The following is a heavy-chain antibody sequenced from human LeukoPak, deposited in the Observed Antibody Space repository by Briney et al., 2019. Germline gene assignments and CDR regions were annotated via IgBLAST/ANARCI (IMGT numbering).Heavy chain of an antibody. J-gene: IGHJ4*02. CDR1: GGSVRRGNYY. CDR2: IYTSGTT. CDR3: ARAPVGRGVIIFDY. D-gene: IGHD3-10*01. Sequence: SQTLSLTCTVSGGSVRRGNYYWTWIRQPAGSGLEWVGRIYTSGTTYYTPSLKSRVSISADTSKNQFSLKLSSVTAADTAMYYCARAPVGRGVIIFDYWGQGTLVTVSS. V-gene: IGHV4-61*02.